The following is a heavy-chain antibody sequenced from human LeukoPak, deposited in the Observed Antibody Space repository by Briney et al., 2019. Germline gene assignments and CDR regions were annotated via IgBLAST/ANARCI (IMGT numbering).Heavy chain of an antibody. Sequence: ASVKVSCKASGYTFTSYAMHWVRQAPGQRLEWMGWINAGNGNTKYSQKFQGRVTITRDTSASTAYMELSSLRSEDTAVYYCESPQFRGGSGTTRYYGMDVWGKGTTVTVSS. CDR3: ESPQFRGGSGTTRYYGMDV. D-gene: IGHD3-10*01. CDR2: INAGNGNT. J-gene: IGHJ6*04. V-gene: IGHV1-3*01. CDR1: GYTFTSYA.